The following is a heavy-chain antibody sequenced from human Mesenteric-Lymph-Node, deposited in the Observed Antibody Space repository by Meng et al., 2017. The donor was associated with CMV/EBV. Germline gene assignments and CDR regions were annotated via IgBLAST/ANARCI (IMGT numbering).Heavy chain of an antibody. CDR3: ARDRVGTWADYGMDV. V-gene: IGHV4-38-2*02. D-gene: IGHD3-10*01. CDR1: GYSISSGYY. Sequence: GSLRLSCTVSGYSISSGYYWGWIRQPPGKGLEWIGSIYHSGSTYYNPSLKSRVTISVDTSKNQFSLKLSSVTAADTAVYYCARDRVGTWADYGMDVWGQGTTVTVSS. CDR2: IYHSGST. J-gene: IGHJ6*02.